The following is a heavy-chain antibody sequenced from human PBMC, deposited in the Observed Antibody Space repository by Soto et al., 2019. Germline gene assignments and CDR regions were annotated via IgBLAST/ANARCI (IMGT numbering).Heavy chain of an antibody. Sequence: EVQLVESGGDLVQPGRSLRPSCSASGFTFNNYAMHWVRQAPGKGLEWVSGISWEGGSIGYADSVKGRFTISRDNAKNSLYLEMNSLRSEDTALYYCAKDHDEDFGYDLDYFNYWGQGTLVTVSS. CDR3: AKDHDEDFGYDLDYFNY. J-gene: IGHJ4*02. CDR1: GFTFNNYA. CDR2: ISWEGGSI. V-gene: IGHV3-9*01. D-gene: IGHD5-12*01.